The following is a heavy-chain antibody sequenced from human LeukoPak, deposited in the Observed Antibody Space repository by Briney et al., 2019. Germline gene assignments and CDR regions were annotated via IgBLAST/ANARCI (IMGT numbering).Heavy chain of an antibody. CDR3: ARSNYYDSSGYYVH. J-gene: IGHJ4*02. CDR1: GGSISSYY. V-gene: IGHV4-59*01. Sequence: SETLSLTCTVSGGSISSYYWSWIRQPPGKGLEWLGYIYYSGSTNYNTSLKSRVTISVDTSKNQFSLKLSSVTAADTAVYYCARSNYYDSSGYYVHWGQGTLVTVSS. CDR2: IYYSGST. D-gene: IGHD3-22*01.